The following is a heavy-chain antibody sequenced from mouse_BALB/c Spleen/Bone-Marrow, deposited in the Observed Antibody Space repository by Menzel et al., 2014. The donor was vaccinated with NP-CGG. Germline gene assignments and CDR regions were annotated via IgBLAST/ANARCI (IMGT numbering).Heavy chain of an antibody. Sequence: EVKLVESGGGLVKPGGSLKLSCAASGFTFSDYYMYWVRQTPEKRLEWVATISDGGSYTYYPDSVKGRFTISRDNAKNNLYLQMSSLKSEDTAMYYCARHGRDYYAMDYWGQGTSVTVSS. CDR3: ARHGRDYYAMDY. J-gene: IGHJ4*01. CDR2: ISDGGSYT. V-gene: IGHV5-4*02. CDR1: GFTFSDYY.